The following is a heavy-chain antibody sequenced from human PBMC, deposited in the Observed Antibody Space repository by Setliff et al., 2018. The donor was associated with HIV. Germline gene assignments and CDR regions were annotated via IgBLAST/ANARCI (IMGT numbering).Heavy chain of an antibody. J-gene: IGHJ3*02. CDR3: ARDHCSGGSCNGFDI. V-gene: IGHV4-59*08. CDR1: GGSISSYY. Sequence: SETLSLTCSVSGGSISSYYWSWIRQPPGKGLEWIGDIYYSGMTNYNPSLQSRVTISLDTSRNQFSLKLGSVTAADTAMYYCARDHCSGGSCNGFDIWGQGTMVTVSS. D-gene: IGHD2-15*01. CDR2: IYYSGMT.